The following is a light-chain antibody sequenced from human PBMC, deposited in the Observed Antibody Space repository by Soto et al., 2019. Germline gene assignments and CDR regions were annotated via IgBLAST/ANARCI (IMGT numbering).Light chain of an antibody. CDR1: QGIDSS. J-gene: IGKJ5*01. CDR2: AAS. CDR3: QQLHDYPIT. Sequence: MLYTRSPSSLSASVGDRWSISFRASQGIDSSFAWYQEKPGKAPKLLIYAASSLHSGVPSRFSGSGSGTDFTLTISRLQPEDFATSYCQQLHDYPITVGQGTRLEIK. V-gene: IGKV1-9*01.